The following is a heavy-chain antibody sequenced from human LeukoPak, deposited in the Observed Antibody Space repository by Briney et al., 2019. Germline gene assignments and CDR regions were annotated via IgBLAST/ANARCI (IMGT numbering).Heavy chain of an antibody. D-gene: IGHD2-15*01. J-gene: IGHJ4*02. V-gene: IGHV4-4*02. CDR1: GDSMTSNNW. CDR3: ARIGEYCSGGSCYSDFDY. Sequence: PSETLSLTCAVSGDSMTSNNWWSWVRRPPGKGLEWIGDIYHTGRTNYNPSLKSRVTLSVDKYKNQFSLKLSSVTAADTAVYYCARIGEYCSGGSCYSDFDYWGQGTLVTVSS. CDR2: IYHTGRT.